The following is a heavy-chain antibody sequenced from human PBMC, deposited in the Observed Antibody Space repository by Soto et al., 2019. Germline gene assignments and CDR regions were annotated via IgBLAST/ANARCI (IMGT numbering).Heavy chain of an antibody. CDR2: ISAYNGNT. Sequence: ASGKVSCKASGYTFTSYGISWVRQAPGQGLEWMGWISAYNGNTNYAQKLQGRVTMTTDTSTSTAYMELRCLRSDDTAVYYYARDINGYYYRATYYSYYGMDVWGQGTTLTLSS. J-gene: IGHJ6*02. CDR1: GYTFTSYG. CDR3: ARDINGYYYRATYYSYYGMDV. D-gene: IGHD3-22*01. V-gene: IGHV1-18*01.